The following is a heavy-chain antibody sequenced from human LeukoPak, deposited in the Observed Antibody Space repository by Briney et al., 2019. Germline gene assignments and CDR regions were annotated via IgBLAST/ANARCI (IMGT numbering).Heavy chain of an antibody. V-gene: IGHV4-61*02. D-gene: IGHD5-18*01. CDR1: GGSINGGNYY. Sequence: SETLSLTCTVSGGSINGGNYYWTWLRQPAGKGLEWIGRISPSGGTNHNPSLTSRVTISVDTSKNQFSLKLNFVTAADTAVYYCARDVPTVQLWRTDAFDIWGQGTMVTVSS. CDR2: ISPSGGT. J-gene: IGHJ3*02. CDR3: ARDVPTVQLWRTDAFDI.